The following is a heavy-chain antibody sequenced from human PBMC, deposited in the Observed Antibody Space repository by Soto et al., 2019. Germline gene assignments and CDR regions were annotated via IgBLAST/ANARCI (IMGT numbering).Heavy chain of an antibody. J-gene: IGHJ4*02. CDR3: ARGWYEDY. D-gene: IGHD6-13*01. CDR1: GGSFSGYY. V-gene: IGHV4-34*01. Sequence: QVQLQQWGAGLLKPSETLPLPCAVYGGSFSGYYWSWIRQPPGKGLEWIGEINHSGSTNYNPSLKSRVTISVDTSKNQFSLKLSSVTAADTAVYYCARGWYEDYWGQGTLVTVSS. CDR2: INHSGST.